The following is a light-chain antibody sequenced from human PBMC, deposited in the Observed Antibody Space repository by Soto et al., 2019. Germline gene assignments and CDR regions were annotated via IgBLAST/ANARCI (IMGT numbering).Light chain of an antibody. J-gene: IGKJ2*01. V-gene: IGKV3-20*01. Sequence: EIVLTQPPGTLSLSPGERATLSCRASESVSRVYLAWYQQKPGQPPRLLIYGASSRATGIPDRFSGSGSGTDFTLTITRLEPEDFAVYYCHQYGSSPYTFGQGTKLEIK. CDR2: GAS. CDR3: HQYGSSPYT. CDR1: ESVSRVY.